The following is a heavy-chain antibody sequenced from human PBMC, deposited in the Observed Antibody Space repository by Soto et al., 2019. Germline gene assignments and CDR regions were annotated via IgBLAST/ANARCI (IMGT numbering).Heavy chain of an antibody. CDR1: GGTFSSYA. CDR2: IIPICGTT. Sequence: QVQLVQSGAEVKKPGSSVKVSCKASGGTFSSYAISWVRQSPGQGIEWMGGIIPICGTTNYAQKFQGRVTITADESRSTAYMELSSLRSEDTAVYYCASGRFLEWLPYYYYGMDVWGQGPTVTVSS. V-gene: IGHV1-69*01. D-gene: IGHD3-3*01. CDR3: ASGRFLEWLPYYYYGMDV. J-gene: IGHJ6*02.